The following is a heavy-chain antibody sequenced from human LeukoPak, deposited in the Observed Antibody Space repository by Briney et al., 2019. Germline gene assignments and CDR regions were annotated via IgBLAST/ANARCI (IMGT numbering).Heavy chain of an antibody. CDR1: GGSFSGYY. J-gene: IGHJ4*02. Sequence: SETLSLTCAVYGGSFSGYYWSWIRQPPGKGLEWVGKINHSGSTNYNPSLKSRVTISVDTSKNQFSLKLSSVTAADTAVYYCARTDDSSGYYPFDYWGQGTLVTVSS. CDR2: INHSGST. V-gene: IGHV4-34*01. D-gene: IGHD3-22*01. CDR3: ARTDDSSGYYPFDY.